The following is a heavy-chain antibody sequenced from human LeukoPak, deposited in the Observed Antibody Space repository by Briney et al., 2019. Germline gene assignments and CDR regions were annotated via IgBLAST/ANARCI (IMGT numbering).Heavy chain of an antibody. D-gene: IGHD2-2*01. V-gene: IGHV1-2*02. Sequence: GASVKVSCKASGYTFTGYYMHWVRQAPGQGLEWMGWINPNSGGTNYAQKFQGRVTMTRDTSISTAYMELSRLRSDDTAVYYCARMARSRNSYDAFDIWGQGTMVTVSS. CDR1: GYTFTGYY. J-gene: IGHJ3*02. CDR2: INPNSGGT. CDR3: ARMARSRNSYDAFDI.